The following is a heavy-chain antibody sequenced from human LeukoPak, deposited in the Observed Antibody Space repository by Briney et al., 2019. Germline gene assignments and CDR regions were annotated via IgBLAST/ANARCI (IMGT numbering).Heavy chain of an antibody. CDR1: GFSFNNYH. CDR3: ARDRGSGWQTSFDY. V-gene: IGHV3-69-1*02. CDR2: ITSSSDI. Sequence: GGSLRLSCAASGFSFNNYHSMNWVRQAPGKGLEWVASITSSSDIHYGDSVKGRFTISRDNAKNALFLQMNSLRAEDTAVYYCARDRGSGWQTSFDYWGQGTLVTVSS. D-gene: IGHD6-19*01. J-gene: IGHJ4*02.